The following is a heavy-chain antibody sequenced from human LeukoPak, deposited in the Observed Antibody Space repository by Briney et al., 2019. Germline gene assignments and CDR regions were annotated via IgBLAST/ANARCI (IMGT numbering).Heavy chain of an antibody. J-gene: IGHJ5*02. CDR3: ATGKGESSGWDWFDP. D-gene: IGHD6-19*01. CDR1: GGTFSSYA. CDR2: FDPEDGET. V-gene: IGHV1-24*01. Sequence: ASVKVSCKASGGTFSSYAISWVRQAPGQGLEWMGGFDPEDGETIYAQKFQGRVTMTEDTSTDTAYMELSSLRSEDTAVYYCATGKGESSGWDWFDPWGQGTLVTVSS.